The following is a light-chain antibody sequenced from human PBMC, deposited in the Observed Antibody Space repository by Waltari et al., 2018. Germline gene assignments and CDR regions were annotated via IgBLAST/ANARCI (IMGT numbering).Light chain of an antibody. Sequence: DIQMTQSPSPLSASVGDRVTITCLASQSISSWLAWYQQKPGKDPKLLIYKASTLEGGVPSRFSGIGSGTDFTLTISSLQPDDSAAYYCQQYYTYPLTFGGGTKVEIK. CDR3: QQYYTYPLT. V-gene: IGKV1-5*03. CDR1: QSISSW. CDR2: KAS. J-gene: IGKJ4*01.